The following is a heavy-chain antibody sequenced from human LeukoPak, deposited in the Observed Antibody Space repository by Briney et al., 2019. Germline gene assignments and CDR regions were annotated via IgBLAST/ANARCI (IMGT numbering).Heavy chain of an antibody. CDR2: IKQDGSEK. CDR1: GFTFSSYS. J-gene: IGHJ4*02. Sequence: GGSLRLSCAASGFTFSSYSMNWVRQAPGKGLEWVANIKQDGSEKYYVDSVKGRFTISRDNAKNSLYLQMNSLRAEDTAVYYCARRTVTTDFLDYWGQGTVVTVSS. D-gene: IGHD4-17*01. CDR3: ARRTVTTDFLDY. V-gene: IGHV3-7*01.